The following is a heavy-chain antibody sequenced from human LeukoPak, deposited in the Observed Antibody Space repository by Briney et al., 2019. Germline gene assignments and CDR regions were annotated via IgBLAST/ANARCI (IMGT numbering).Heavy chain of an antibody. CDR3: ARETDPEGYSGYAVFDY. J-gene: IGHJ4*02. D-gene: IGHD5-12*01. Sequence: GASVKVSCKASGYTFTGYYMHWVRQAPGQGLEWMGWINPNSGGTNYAQKFQGGVTMTRDTSISTAYMELSRLRSDDTAVYYCARETDPEGYSGYAVFDYWGQGTLVTVSS. CDR1: GYTFTGYY. V-gene: IGHV1-2*02. CDR2: INPNSGGT.